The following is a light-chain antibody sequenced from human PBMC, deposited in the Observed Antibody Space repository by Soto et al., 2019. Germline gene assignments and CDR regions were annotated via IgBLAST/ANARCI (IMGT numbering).Light chain of an antibody. CDR1: NIRNKY. CDR3: QVWDSSTF. Sequence: SYELTQPLSVSVALGQTARISCGGNNIRNKYVHWYQQKPGQAPGLVIYRDSNRPSGIPERFSGSNSGNTATLTISRAQAGDEADYYCQVWDSSTFFGGGTKVTVL. J-gene: IGLJ2*01. V-gene: IGLV3-9*01. CDR2: RDS.